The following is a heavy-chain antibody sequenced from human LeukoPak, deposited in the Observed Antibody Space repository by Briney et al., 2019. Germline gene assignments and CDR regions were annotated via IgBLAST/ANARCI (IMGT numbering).Heavy chain of an antibody. CDR2: ISSSSSYI. J-gene: IGHJ4*02. Sequence: GGSLRLSCAASGLTFSSYSMNWVRQAPGKGREWVASISSSSSYIYYADSVKGRFTISRDNAKNSLYLQMNSLRAEDTAVYYCARDGVIGRRDGYIDYWGQGTLVTVSS. D-gene: IGHD5-24*01. V-gene: IGHV3-21*01. CDR3: ARDGVIGRRDGYIDY. CDR1: GLTFSSYS.